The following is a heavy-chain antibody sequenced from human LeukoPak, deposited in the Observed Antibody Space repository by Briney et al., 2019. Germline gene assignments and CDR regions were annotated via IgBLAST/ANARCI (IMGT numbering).Heavy chain of an antibody. D-gene: IGHD1-26*01. CDR1: GGTFSSYA. V-gene: IGHV1-69*13. CDR2: IIPIFGTA. CDR3: ARERALLGATTSNFDY. J-gene: IGHJ4*02. Sequence: GASVKVSCKASGGTFSSYAISWVRQAPGQGLEWMGGIIPIFGTANYAQKFQGRVTITADESTSTAYLELSSLRSEDTAVYYCARERALLGATTSNFDYWGQGTLVTVSS.